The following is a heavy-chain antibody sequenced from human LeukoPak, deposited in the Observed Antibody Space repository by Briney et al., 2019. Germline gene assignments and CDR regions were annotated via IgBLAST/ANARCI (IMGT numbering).Heavy chain of an antibody. CDR1: GFTFSTFA. J-gene: IGHJ5*01. Sequence: GGSLRLSCAASGFTFSTFAANWARQAPGKGREWVSAISAGGAGTYYADSVKGRFAISRDNPKSILYLQMHSLRAEDTAIYYCARLGHNSASDSWGQGTLVTVSS. CDR2: ISAGGAGT. D-gene: IGHD6-25*01. CDR3: ARLGHNSASDS. V-gene: IGHV3-23*01.